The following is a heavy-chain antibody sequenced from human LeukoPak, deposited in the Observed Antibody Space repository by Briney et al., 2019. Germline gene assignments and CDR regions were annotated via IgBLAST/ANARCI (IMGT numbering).Heavy chain of an antibody. CDR3: ARVPPPQYSGFFDY. CDR2: ISYDGSNK. J-gene: IGHJ4*02. CDR1: GFTFSSYA. Sequence: PGRSLRLSCAASGFTFSSYAMHWVRQAPGKGLEWVAVISYDGSNKYYADSVKGRFTISRDNSKNTLYLQMNSLRSEDTAVYYCARVPPPQYSGFFDYWGQGTLVTVSS. V-gene: IGHV3-30-3*01. D-gene: IGHD5-12*01.